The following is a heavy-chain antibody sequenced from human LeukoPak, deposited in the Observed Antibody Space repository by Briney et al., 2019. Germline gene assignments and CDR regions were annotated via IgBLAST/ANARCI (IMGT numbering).Heavy chain of an antibody. CDR3: ARRAPWLVSGCFDY. Sequence: SETLSLTCTVSGGSITSEGYHWGWIRQHPGKGLEWIGYISYSGTPYYNPSLKSRVAILIDTSTNQFSLRLNSVTAADTAVYYCARRAPWLVSGCFDYWGQGALSPPPQ. CDR2: ISYSGTP. V-gene: IGHV4-31*03. J-gene: IGHJ4*02. D-gene: IGHD6-19*01. CDR1: GGSITSEGYH.